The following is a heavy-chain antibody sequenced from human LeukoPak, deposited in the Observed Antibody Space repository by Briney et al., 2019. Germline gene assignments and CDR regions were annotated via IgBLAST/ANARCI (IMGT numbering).Heavy chain of an antibody. Sequence: GGSLRLSCVASGFTFSYFGMHWVRQAPGKGLEWVAFIRYDGSNEYYAESVKGRFTISRDNSKNTLYLQMNSLRAEDTAVYYCAKLQLGAMNFDYWGQGTLVTVSS. J-gene: IGHJ4*02. CDR3: AKLQLGAMNFDY. V-gene: IGHV3-30*02. D-gene: IGHD2-2*01. CDR2: IRYDGSNE. CDR1: GFTFSYFG.